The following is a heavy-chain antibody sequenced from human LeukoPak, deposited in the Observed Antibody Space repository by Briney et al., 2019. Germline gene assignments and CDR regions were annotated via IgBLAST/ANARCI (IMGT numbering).Heavy chain of an antibody. Sequence: SETLSLTCAVSGYSISSGYYWGWIRQPPGKGLEWIGSIYHSGSTHYNPSLKSRVTISVDTSKNQFSLKLNSVTAADTAVYYCARNGTNNYFDYWGQGTLATVSS. CDR2: IYHSGST. CDR1: GYSISSGYY. CDR3: ARNGTNNYFDY. J-gene: IGHJ4*02. V-gene: IGHV4-38-2*01. D-gene: IGHD2-2*01.